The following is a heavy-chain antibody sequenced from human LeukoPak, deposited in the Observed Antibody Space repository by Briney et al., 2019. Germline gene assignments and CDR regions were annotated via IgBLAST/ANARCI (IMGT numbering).Heavy chain of an antibody. CDR2: IRYDGSNK. CDR3: AKGAWLRTPTDY. CDR1: GFTFSSYG. V-gene: IGHV3-30*02. D-gene: IGHD5-12*01. J-gene: IGHJ4*02. Sequence: GGSLILSCAASGFTFSSYGMHWVRQAPGKGLEWVAFIRYDGSNKYYADSVKGRFTFSRDNSKNTLNLQMNSLRAEDTAVYYCAKGAWLRTPTDYWGQGTLVTVSS.